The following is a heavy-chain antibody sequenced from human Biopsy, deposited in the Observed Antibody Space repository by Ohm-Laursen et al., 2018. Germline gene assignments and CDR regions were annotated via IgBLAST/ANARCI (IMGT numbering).Heavy chain of an antibody. CDR1: GYDFLDFH. V-gene: IGHV1-2*05. J-gene: IGHJ5*02. CDR2: INPHTGVT. D-gene: IGHD5/OR15-5a*01. CDR3: ARPSGGVSTIGFDP. Sequence: GASVKVSCKASGYDFLDFHIHWVRQVPGQGLEWIGHINPHTGVTKYAQKFLDRITMTGDTSISTAYMDLSRLTPADTGIYYCARPSGGVSTIGFDPWGQGTLVIVSS.